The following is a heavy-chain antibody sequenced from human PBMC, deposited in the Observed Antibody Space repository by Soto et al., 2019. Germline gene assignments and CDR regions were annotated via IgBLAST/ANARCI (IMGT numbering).Heavy chain of an antibody. CDR3: AYYGYSYSMVNYYYGMDV. Sequence: ASVKVSCKASGYTFTSYYMHWVRQAPGQGLEWMGIINPSGGSTSYAQKFQGRVTMTRDTSTSTVYMELSSLRSEDTAVYYCAYYGYSYSMVNYYYGMDVWGQGTTVTVSS. CDR1: GYTFTSYY. D-gene: IGHD5-18*01. CDR2: INPSGGST. J-gene: IGHJ6*02. V-gene: IGHV1-46*01.